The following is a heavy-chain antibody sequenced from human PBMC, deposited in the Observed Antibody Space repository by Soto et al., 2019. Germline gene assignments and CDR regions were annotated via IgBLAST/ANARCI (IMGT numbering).Heavy chain of an antibody. V-gene: IGHV4-61*01. J-gene: IGHJ4*02. CDR3: ARTDGSSTSWWSFDY. Sequence: SETLSLTCTVSGGSVSSGSYYWSWIRQPPGKGLEWIGYIYYSGSTNYNPSLRSRVTISVDTSKNQFSLKLSSVTAADTAVYYCARTDGSSTSWWSFDYWGQGTLVTVSS. CDR1: GGSVSSGSYY. D-gene: IGHD2-2*01. CDR2: IYYSGST.